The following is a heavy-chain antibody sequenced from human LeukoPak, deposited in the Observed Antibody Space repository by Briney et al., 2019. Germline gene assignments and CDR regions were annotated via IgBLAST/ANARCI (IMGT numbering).Heavy chain of an antibody. CDR3: ARDSGSYRRLGPFDY. J-gene: IGHJ4*02. CDR1: GFTFSSYS. V-gene: IGHV3-48*01. D-gene: IGHD1-26*01. Sequence: GGSLRLSCAASGFTFSSYSMNWVRQAPGKGLEWVSYISSSSSTIYYADSVKGRFTISRDNAKNSLYLQMNSLRAEDTAVYYCARDSGSYRRLGPFDYWGQGTLVTVSS. CDR2: ISSSSSTI.